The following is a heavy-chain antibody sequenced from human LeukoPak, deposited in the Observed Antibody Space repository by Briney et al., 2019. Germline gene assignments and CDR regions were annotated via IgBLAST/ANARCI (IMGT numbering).Heavy chain of an antibody. CDR3: ASAHLTRYYFDY. CDR2: INHSGST. CDR1: GGSFSGYY. J-gene: IGHJ4*02. D-gene: IGHD2-2*01. V-gene: IGHV4-34*01. Sequence: SETLSLTCAVYGGSFSGYYWSWIRQPPGKGLEWIGEINHSGSTNYNPSLKSRVTISVDTSKNQLSLKLSSVTAADTAVYYCASAHLTRYYFDYWGQGTLVTVSS.